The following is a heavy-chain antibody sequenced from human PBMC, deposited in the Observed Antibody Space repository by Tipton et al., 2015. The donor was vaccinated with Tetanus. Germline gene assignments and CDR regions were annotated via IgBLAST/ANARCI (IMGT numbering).Heavy chain of an antibody. CDR3: AKSLYGGTDY. V-gene: IGHV3-33*06. J-gene: IGHJ4*02. CDR1: GFTFKNHG. Sequence: SLRLSCEASGFTFKNHGMHWVRQAPGKGLERVALIWYDGSNPSYAHSVRGRFTISRDNSKNTLYLQMNSLRAEDTAVYYCAKSLYGGTDYWGQGTLVTVSS. CDR2: IWYDGSNP. D-gene: IGHD2-2*02.